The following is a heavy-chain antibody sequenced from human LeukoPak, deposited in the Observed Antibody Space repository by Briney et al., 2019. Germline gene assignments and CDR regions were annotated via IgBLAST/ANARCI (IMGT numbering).Heavy chain of an antibody. CDR3: ARTSSTSGDVWFDP. CDR1: VGSISSYY. CDR2: IYYSGST. J-gene: IGHJ5*02. V-gene: IGHV4-59*01. D-gene: IGHD2-2*01. Sequence: PSETLSLTCTVSVGSISSYYWSWIRQPPGKGLEWIGYIYYSGSTNYNPSLKSRVTISVDTSKNQFSLKLSSVTAADTAVYYCARTSSTSGDVWFDPWGQGTLVTVSS.